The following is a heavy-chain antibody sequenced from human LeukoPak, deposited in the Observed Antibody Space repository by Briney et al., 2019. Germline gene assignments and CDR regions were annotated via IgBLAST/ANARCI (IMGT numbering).Heavy chain of an antibody. CDR3: AKDMPSLWFGELYYYYGMDV. Sequence: GGSLRLSCAASGFTFEDYAMHWVRQAPGKGLEWVSLISGDGGSTYYADSVKGRFTISRDNSKNSLHVQMNSLRTEDTALYYRAKDMPSLWFGELYYYYGMDVWGQGTTVTVSS. D-gene: IGHD3-10*01. J-gene: IGHJ6*02. CDR1: GFTFEDYA. CDR2: ISGDGGST. V-gene: IGHV3-43*02.